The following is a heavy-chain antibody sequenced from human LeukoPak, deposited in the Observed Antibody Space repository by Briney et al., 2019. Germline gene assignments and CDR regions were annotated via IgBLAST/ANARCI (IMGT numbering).Heavy chain of an antibody. CDR2: IRYDGSNK. J-gene: IGHJ4*02. CDR1: GFTFSSYG. V-gene: IGHV3-30*02. Sequence: PGGSLRLSCAASGFTFSSYGMHWVRQAPGKGLEWVAFIRYDGSNKYYADSVKGRFTISRDNSKNTLYLQMNSLRAEDTAVYYCAKDDGLYNWNFGSYFDYWGQGTLVTVSS. D-gene: IGHD1-7*01. CDR3: AKDDGLYNWNFGSYFDY.